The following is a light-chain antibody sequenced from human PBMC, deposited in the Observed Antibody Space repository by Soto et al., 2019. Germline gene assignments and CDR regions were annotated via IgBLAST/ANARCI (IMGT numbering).Light chain of an antibody. J-gene: IGLJ2*01. CDR1: SSDVGGYNF. Sequence: QSALTQPRSVSGSPGQSVTISCTGTSSDVGGYNFVSWYQHHPGKAPKFMIYDVSKRPSGVPDRFSGSKSGNTASLTISGLQAEDEADYYCCSYAGSHGVVFGGGTKLTVL. CDR2: DVS. CDR3: CSYAGSHGVV. V-gene: IGLV2-11*01.